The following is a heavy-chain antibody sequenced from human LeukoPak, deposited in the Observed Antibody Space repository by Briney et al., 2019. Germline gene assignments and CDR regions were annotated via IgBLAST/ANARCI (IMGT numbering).Heavy chain of an antibody. J-gene: IGHJ4*02. CDR1: GSISSDYY. CDR3: ASAAPEDYFDH. D-gene: IGHD2-15*01. V-gene: IGHV4-38-2*02. Sequence: SETLSLTCTVSGSISSDYYWDWIRQPPGKGLEWIGSLCHDGDIFYNPSLKSRVSLSVDTSKSHFSLEVYSVTAADTAVYYCASAAPEDYFDHWGQGALVTVSS. CDR2: LCHDGDI.